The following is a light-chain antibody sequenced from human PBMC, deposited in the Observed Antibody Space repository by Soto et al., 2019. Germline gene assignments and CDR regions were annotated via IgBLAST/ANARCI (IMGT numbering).Light chain of an antibody. CDR2: EVS. Sequence: QSALTQPASVSGSPRQSITISCTGTSSDVGGYNYVSWYQQHPGKAPKVMIYEVSNRPSGVSNRFSGSKSGNTASLTISGLQVEDEADYYCSSFTSSGTRVFGTGTKLTVL. CDR1: SSDVGGYNY. J-gene: IGLJ1*01. V-gene: IGLV2-14*01. CDR3: SSFTSSGTRV.